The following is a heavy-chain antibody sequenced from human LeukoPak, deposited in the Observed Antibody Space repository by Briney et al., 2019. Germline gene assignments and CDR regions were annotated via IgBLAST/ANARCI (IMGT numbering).Heavy chain of an antibody. V-gene: IGHV1-8*01. CDR3: ARWGIYGSGTYYYYGMDV. J-gene: IGHJ6*02. Sequence: ASVKVSCKASGYTFTSYDINWVRQAPGQGLEWMGWMNPNSGNTGYAQKFQGRVTMTRSTSISTAYMELSSLRSEDTAVYYCARWGIYGSGTYYYYGMDVWGQGTTVTVSS. CDR2: MNPNSGNT. D-gene: IGHD3-10*01. CDR1: GYTFTSYD.